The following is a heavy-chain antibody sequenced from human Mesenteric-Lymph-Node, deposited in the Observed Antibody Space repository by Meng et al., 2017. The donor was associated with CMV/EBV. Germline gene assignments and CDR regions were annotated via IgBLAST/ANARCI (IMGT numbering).Heavy chain of an antibody. CDR3: ARVHPGYINPTFFDY. J-gene: IGHJ4*02. CDR1: GFTFSSYW. D-gene: IGHD5-24*01. V-gene: IGHV3-74*01. Sequence: GESLKISCAASGFTFSSYWMHWVRQAPGKGLVWVSRINSDGSSTSYADSVKGRFTISRDNVKNTLHLQMNSLRAEDTAVYYCARVHPGYINPTFFDYWGQGTLVTVSS. CDR2: INSDGSST.